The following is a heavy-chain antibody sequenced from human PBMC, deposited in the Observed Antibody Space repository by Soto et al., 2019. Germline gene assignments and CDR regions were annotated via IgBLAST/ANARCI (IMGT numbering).Heavy chain of an antibody. V-gene: IGHV3-73*01. CDR2: IRSKANSYAT. CDR3: TIGCRPTGGCFDY. J-gene: IGHJ4*02. Sequence: EVQLVESGGGLVQPGGSLKLSCAASGFTFSGSAMHWVRQASGKGLEWVGRIRSKANSYATAYAASVKGRFTISRDDSKNTAYLQMNSLKTEDTAVCYCTIGCRPTGGCFDYWGQGTLVTVSS. CDR1: GFTFSGSA. D-gene: IGHD3-10*01.